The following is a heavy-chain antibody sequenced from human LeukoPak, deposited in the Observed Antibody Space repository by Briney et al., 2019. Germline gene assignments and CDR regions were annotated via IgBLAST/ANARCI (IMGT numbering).Heavy chain of an antibody. D-gene: IGHD6-19*01. CDR1: GYTFSSYG. CDR3: ASPIAVAGPYYFDY. J-gene: IGHJ4*02. CDR2: INSDGSST. Sequence: GGSLRLSCVVSGYTFSSYGMSWVRQAPGKGLEWVSRINSDGSSTNYADSVKGRFTISRDNAKNTLYLQINSLRAEDTAVYYCASPIAVAGPYYFDYWGQGTLVTVSS. V-gene: IGHV3-74*01.